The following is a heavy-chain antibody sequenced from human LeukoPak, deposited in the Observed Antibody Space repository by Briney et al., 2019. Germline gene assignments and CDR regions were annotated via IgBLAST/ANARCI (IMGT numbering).Heavy chain of an antibody. V-gene: IGHV4-59*01. Sequence: PSETLSLTCTVSGGSISSYYWSWIRQPPGKGLEWIGYIYYSGSTNYNPSLKSRVTISVDTSNNQFSLKLSSVTAADTAVYYCARGRRYDFEILDYWGQGTLVTVSS. CDR3: ARGRRYDFEILDY. D-gene: IGHD3-3*01. J-gene: IGHJ4*02. CDR1: GGSISSYY. CDR2: IYYSGST.